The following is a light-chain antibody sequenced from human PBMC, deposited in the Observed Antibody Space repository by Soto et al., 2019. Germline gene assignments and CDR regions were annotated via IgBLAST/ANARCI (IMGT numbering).Light chain of an antibody. Sequence: QSALTQPASVSGSPGQSITISCTGTSSDVGGYNYVSWHQQHPGKAPKLVIYAVRDRPSGVSNRFSGSKAGDTASRSISGLQAEDEADYYCSSYTSGSTLVLFGGGTKLTVL. CDR1: SSDVGGYNY. V-gene: IGLV2-14*03. CDR3: SSYTSGSTLVL. J-gene: IGLJ2*01. CDR2: AVR.